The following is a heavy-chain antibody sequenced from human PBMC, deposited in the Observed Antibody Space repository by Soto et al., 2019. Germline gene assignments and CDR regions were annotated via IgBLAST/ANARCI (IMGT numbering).Heavy chain of an antibody. V-gene: IGHV1-8*01. Sequence: ASVKVSCKASGYTFTSYDINWVRQATGQGLEWMGWMNPNSGNTGYAQKFQGRVTMTRNTSISTAYMELSSLRSEDTAVYYCARGTCTNGVCYTVPRHRSIVDYMDVWGKGTTVTVSS. CDR3: ARGTCTNGVCYTVPRHRSIVDYMDV. D-gene: IGHD2-8*01. CDR1: GYTFTSYD. CDR2: MNPNSGNT. J-gene: IGHJ6*03.